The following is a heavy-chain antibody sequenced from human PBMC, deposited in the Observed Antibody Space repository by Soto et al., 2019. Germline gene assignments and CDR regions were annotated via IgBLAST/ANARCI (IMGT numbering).Heavy chain of an antibody. CDR1: GYIFTDYW. CDR3: ARLANIFGFDN. V-gene: IGHV5-51*01. D-gene: IGHD3-3*02. Sequence: PGESLKISCPGSGYIFTDYWIGWVRQMPGKGLGLMGIIYPGDSDTRYSPSFQGQVTISADKSISTAYLQWSSLKASDTAMYYCARLANIFGFDNWGHGTLVTVAS. CDR2: IYPGDSDT. J-gene: IGHJ4*01.